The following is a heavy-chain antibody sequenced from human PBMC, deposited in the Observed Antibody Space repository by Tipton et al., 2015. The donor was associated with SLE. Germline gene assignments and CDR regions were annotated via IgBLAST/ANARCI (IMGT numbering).Heavy chain of an antibody. D-gene: IGHD2-15*01. J-gene: IGHJ3*02. V-gene: IGHV1-2*02. Sequence: QLVQSGAEVKKPGASVKVSCKASGYTFTGYYMHWVRQAPGQGLEWMGWINPNSGGTNYAQKFQGRVTMTRDTSISTAYMELSRLRSDDTAVYYCARHRARAAPSGPFDIWGQGTMVTVSS. CDR3: ARHRARAAPSGPFDI. CDR1: GYTFTGYY. CDR2: INPNSGGT.